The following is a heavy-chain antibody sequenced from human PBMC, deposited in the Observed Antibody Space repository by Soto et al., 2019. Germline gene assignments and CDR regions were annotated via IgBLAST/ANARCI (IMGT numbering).Heavy chain of an antibody. D-gene: IGHD6-6*01. CDR1: GYSFTSYW. CDR2: IYPGDSDT. V-gene: IGHV5-51*01. CDR3: ARQGGTSSSTGYFDY. Sequence: LGESLKISCMGSGYSFTSYWIGWVRQMPGKGLEWMGIIYPGDSDTRYSPSFQGQVTLSADKSISTAYLQWSSLRASDTAMYYCARQGGTSSSTGYFDYWGQGTLVTVSS. J-gene: IGHJ4*02.